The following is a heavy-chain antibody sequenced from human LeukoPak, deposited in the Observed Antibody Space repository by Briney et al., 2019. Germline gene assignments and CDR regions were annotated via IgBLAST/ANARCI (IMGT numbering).Heavy chain of an antibody. Sequence: ASVKVSCKASGGTFSSYAISWVRQAPGQGLEWMGGTIPIFGTANYAQKFQGRVTITTDESTSTAYMELSSLRSEDTAVYYCASREVTTFVSDFDYWGQGTLVTVSS. V-gene: IGHV1-69*05. CDR1: GGTFSSYA. CDR3: ASREVTTFVSDFDY. D-gene: IGHD4-11*01. CDR2: TIPIFGTA. J-gene: IGHJ4*02.